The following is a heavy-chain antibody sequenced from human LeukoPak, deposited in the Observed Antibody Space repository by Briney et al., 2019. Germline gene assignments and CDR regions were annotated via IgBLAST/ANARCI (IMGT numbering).Heavy chain of an antibody. CDR3: ATTTSAWGGSDY. CDR2: IKQDGSGK. D-gene: IGHD2-15*01. V-gene: IGHV3-7*01. J-gene: IGHJ4*02. Sequence: GGSLRLSCAVSGFTFSTYWLSWVRQAPGKGLEWVANIKQDGSGKYYVDSVKGRFTISRDNAKNSLYLQMDSLRAEDTAVYYCATTTSAWGGSDYWGQGTLVTVSS. CDR1: GFTFSTYW.